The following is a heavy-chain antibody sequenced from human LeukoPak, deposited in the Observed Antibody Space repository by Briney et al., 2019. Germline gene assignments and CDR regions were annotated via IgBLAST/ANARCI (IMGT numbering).Heavy chain of an antibody. Sequence: PGGPLRLSCAASGFTFSSYGMSWVRQAPGKGLEWVSAISGSGGSTYYADSVKGRFTISRDNSKNTLYLQMNSLRAEDTAVYYCAKAGRSGWYYVDYWGQGTLVTVSS. CDR3: AKAGRSGWYYVDY. V-gene: IGHV3-23*01. J-gene: IGHJ4*02. CDR2: ISGSGGST. D-gene: IGHD6-19*01. CDR1: GFTFSSYG.